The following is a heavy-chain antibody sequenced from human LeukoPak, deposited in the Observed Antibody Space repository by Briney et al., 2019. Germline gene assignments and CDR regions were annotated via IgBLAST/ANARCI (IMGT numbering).Heavy chain of an antibody. CDR2: IYTSGST. CDR3: ARSLSPSTNWFDP. V-gene: IGHV4-4*09. J-gene: IGHJ5*02. CDR1: GGSISSYY. Sequence: SETLSLTCTVSGGSISSYYWSWIRQPPGKGLEWIGYIYTSGSTNYNPSLKSRVTISVDTSKNQFSLKLSSVTAADTPVYYCARSLSPSTNWFDPWGQGTLVTVSS. D-gene: IGHD3-16*02.